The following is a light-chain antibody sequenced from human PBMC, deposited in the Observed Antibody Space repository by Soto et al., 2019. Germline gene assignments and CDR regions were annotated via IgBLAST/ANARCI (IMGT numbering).Light chain of an antibody. CDR3: QQYGDSPPT. J-gene: IGKJ2*01. CDR2: AAA. V-gene: IGKV3-20*01. CDR1: PSVSSAF. Sequence: IVLTQSPGTLSLSPGERATLSCRASPSVSSAFFAWYQQKPGQPLRLLIYAAASRATGIPDRFSGSGSATDFTLTISRLEPEDFAVYYCQQYGDSPPTFGRGTKVEIK.